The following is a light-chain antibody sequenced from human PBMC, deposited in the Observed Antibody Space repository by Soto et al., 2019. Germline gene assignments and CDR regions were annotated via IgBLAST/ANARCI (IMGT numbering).Light chain of an antibody. Sequence: EIVLTQSPATLSLSPGERATLSCGASQSVSSSDLAWYQQKPGLAPRLLIYDAYSRATGIPDRFSGSGSGTDFTLTISRLEPEDFAVYYCQQYGSSPRYTFGQGTKLEIK. V-gene: IGKV3D-20*01. CDR1: QSVSSSD. CDR3: QQYGSSPRYT. CDR2: DAY. J-gene: IGKJ2*01.